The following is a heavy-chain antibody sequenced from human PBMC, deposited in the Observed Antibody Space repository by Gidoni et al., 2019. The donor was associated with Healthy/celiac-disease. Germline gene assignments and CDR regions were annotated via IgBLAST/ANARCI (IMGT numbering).Heavy chain of an antibody. CDR1: GFPFSSYS. V-gene: IGHV3-48*02. Sequence: EVQLVESGGGLVQPGGSLRLSCAASGFPFSSYSMNWVRQAPGKGLEWVSYISSSSSTIYYADSVKGRFTISRDNAKNSLYLQMNSLRDEDTAVYYCARDGETYSNQPYYFDYWGQGTLVTVSS. CDR3: ARDGETYSNQPYYFDY. CDR2: ISSSSSTI. D-gene: IGHD4-4*01. J-gene: IGHJ4*02.